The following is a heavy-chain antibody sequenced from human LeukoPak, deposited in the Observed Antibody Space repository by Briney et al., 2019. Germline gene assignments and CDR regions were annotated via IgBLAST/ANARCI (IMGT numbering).Heavy chain of an antibody. Sequence: GGSLRLSCAASGFTSDDYGVNWVRHPPGKGLEWVSGINWNGGSKAYADSVKGRFTISRDNAKNSLYLQMNSLRAEDTALYYCAREDGGLNYWGQGTLVTVSS. D-gene: IGHD4-23*01. CDR2: INWNGGSK. J-gene: IGHJ4*02. V-gene: IGHV3-20*04. CDR1: GFTSDDYG. CDR3: AREDGGLNY.